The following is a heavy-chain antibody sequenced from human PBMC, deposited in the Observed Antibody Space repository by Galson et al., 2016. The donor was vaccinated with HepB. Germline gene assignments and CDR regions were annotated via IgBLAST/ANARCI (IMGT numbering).Heavy chain of an antibody. CDR1: GSSFTSYW. Sequence: QSGAEVKRPGESLKISCKGSGSSFTSYWISWLRQMPGKGLEWMGRIDPSDSYTNYSPSFEGHVTISADKSIHTAYLQWSRLKASDTATYYCASLRGDASGSDYYYYAMDVWGQGTTVTVSS. J-gene: IGHJ6*02. CDR3: ASLRGDASGSDYYYYAMDV. D-gene: IGHD3-10*01. V-gene: IGHV5-10-1*01. CDR2: IDPSDSYT.